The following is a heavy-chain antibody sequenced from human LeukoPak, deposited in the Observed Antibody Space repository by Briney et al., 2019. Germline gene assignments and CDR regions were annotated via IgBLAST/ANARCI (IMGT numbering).Heavy chain of an antibody. CDR2: IYSGGST. D-gene: IGHD7-27*01. J-gene: IGHJ4*02. CDR3: ARDNWGRPLDY. V-gene: IGHV3-66*01. Sequence: PGESLRLSCAASGFTVSSSYMSWVRQAPGKGLEWVSVIYSGGSTYYADSVKGRFNISRDNSKNTLYLQMNSLRAEDTAVYYCARDNWGRPLDYWGQGTLVTVSS. CDR1: GFTVSSSY.